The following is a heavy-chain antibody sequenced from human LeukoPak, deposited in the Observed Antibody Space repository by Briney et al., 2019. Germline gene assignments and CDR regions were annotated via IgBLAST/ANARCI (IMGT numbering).Heavy chain of an antibody. CDR2: IYYSGST. D-gene: IGHD6-13*01. J-gene: IGHJ4*02. CDR3: ARNPYSSSWYSGY. Sequence: SETLSLTCTVSGGSISSSSYYWGWIRQPPGKGLEWIGSIYYSGSTYYNPSLKSRVTISVDTSKNQFSLKLSSVTAADTAVYYCARNPYSSSWYSGYWGQGTLVTVSS. CDR1: GGSISSSSYY. V-gene: IGHV4-39*01.